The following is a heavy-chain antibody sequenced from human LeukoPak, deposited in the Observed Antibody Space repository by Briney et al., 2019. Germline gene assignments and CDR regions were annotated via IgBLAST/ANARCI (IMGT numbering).Heavy chain of an antibody. D-gene: IGHD3-22*01. CDR1: GFTFGDYA. CDR2: INWNSNNI. J-gene: IGHJ4*02. V-gene: IGHV3-9*01. CDR3: AKASSGYYSAILG. Sequence: PGGSLRLSCAASGFTFGDYAMHWVRQAPGKGLEWVSGINWNSNNIDYADSVKGRFTISRDNGKNSLYLQMNSLRAEDTALYYCAKASSGYYSAILGWGQGTLVTVSS.